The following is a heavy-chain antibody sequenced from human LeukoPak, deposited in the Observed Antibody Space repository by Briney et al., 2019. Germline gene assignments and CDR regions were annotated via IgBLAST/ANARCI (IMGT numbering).Heavy chain of an antibody. J-gene: IGHJ4*02. Sequence: SETLSLTCTVSGGSISSSTYHWGWIRQPPGKGLEWIGSIYYSGSTYYNPSLKSRVTISVDTSKNQFSLKLSSVTAADTAVYYCARDRGYSSSPDYWGQGTLVTVSS. CDR3: ARDRGYSSSPDY. V-gene: IGHV4-39*07. D-gene: IGHD6-13*01. CDR1: GGSISSSTYH. CDR2: IYYSGST.